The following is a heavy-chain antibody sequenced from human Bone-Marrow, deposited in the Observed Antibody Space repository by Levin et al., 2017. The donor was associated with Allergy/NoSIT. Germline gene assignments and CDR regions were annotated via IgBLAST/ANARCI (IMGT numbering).Heavy chain of an antibody. CDR2: ISWDGGST. CDR3: AKGFNYDYVWGSGYYYGMDV. D-gene: IGHD3-16*01. Sequence: GESLKISCAASGFTFDDYTMHWVRQAPGKGLEWVSLISWDGGSTYYADSVKGRFTISRDNSKNSLYLQMNSLRTEDTALYYCAKGFNYDYVWGSGYYYGMDVWGQGTTVTVSS. CDR1: GFTFDDYT. V-gene: IGHV3-43*01. J-gene: IGHJ6*02.